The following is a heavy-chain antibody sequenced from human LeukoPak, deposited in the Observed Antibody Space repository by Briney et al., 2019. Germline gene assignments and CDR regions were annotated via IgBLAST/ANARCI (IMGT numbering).Heavy chain of an antibody. CDR2: ISAYNGNT. Sequence: GASVKVSCKASGYTFTSYGINWVRQAPGQGLEWMGWISAYNGNTNYAQKLQGRVTMTTDTSTSTAYMELRSLRSDDTAVYYCARDSGGWYSYYYYGMDVWGQGTTVTVSS. D-gene: IGHD6-19*01. J-gene: IGHJ6*02. V-gene: IGHV1-18*01. CDR1: GYTFTSYG. CDR3: ARDSGGWYSYYYYGMDV.